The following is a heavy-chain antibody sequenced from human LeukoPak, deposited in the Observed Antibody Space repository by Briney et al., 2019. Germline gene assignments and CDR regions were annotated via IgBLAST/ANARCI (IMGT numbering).Heavy chain of an antibody. D-gene: IGHD2-21*01. CDR1: GGSISSSSYY. J-gene: IGHJ4*02. V-gene: IGHV4-39*01. CDR3: ARHIRVEHIVVSGTFDY. CDR2: IYYSGST. Sequence: SETLSLTCTVSGGSISSSSYYWGWIRQPPGKGLEWIGSIYYSGSTYYNPSLKSRVTISVDTSKHQFSLKLSSVTAADTAVYYCARHIRVEHIVVSGTFDYWGQGTLVTVSS.